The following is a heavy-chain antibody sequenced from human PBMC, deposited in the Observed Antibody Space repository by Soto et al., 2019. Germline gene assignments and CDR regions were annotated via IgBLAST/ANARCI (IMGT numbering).Heavy chain of an antibody. D-gene: IGHD3-10*01. CDR1: GYTFTGYY. Sequence: ASVKVSCKASGYTFTGYYMHWVRQAPGQGLEWMGWINPNSGGTNYAQKLQARVTMTRDTSISTAYMELSRLRPDDTAVYYCARTLWFGELSPLYYWGQGTLVTVSS. J-gene: IGHJ4*02. CDR2: INPNSGGT. V-gene: IGHV1-2*02. CDR3: ARTLWFGELSPLYY.